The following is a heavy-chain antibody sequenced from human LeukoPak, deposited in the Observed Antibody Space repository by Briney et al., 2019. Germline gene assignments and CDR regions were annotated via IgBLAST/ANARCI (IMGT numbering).Heavy chain of an antibody. CDR1: GFTFSSYA. CDR2: IHSGGNT. D-gene: IGHD2/OR15-2a*01. J-gene: IGHJ4*02. CDR3: AREVFLDY. Sequence: GGSLRLSCAASGFTFSSYAMSWVRQAPGKGLEWASVIHSGGNTYYADTVRGRFAISRDNSKNTLYLQMNSLRVEDTAVYYCAREVFLDYWGQGTLVTVSS. V-gene: IGHV3-53*01.